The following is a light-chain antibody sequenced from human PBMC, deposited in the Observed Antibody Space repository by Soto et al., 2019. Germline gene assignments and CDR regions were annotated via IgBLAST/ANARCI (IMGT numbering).Light chain of an antibody. CDR3: SSYTSSTTVV. CDR1: SSDVGGYNY. J-gene: IGLJ2*01. V-gene: IGLV2-14*01. CDR2: DVS. Sequence: QSALTQPASVSGSPGQSITISCTGTSSDVGGYNYVSWYQQHPGKAPKLVIYDVSLRPSGDSSLFSGSKSGNTASLTISGLQAEDEADYYCSSYTSSTTVVFGGGTKLTVL.